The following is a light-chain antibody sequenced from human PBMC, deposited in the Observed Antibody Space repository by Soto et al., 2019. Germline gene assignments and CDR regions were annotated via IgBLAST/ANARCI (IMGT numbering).Light chain of an antibody. CDR2: GAS. CDR3: QQYGSSPWT. V-gene: IGKV3-20*01. J-gene: IGKJ1*01. Sequence: EIVLTQSPGTLSLSPGERATLSCRASQSVGSSHLAWYQQKPGQAPSLLVYGASSRATGIPDRFSGSGSGTDFTLTISRLEPEDVAVYYCQQYGSSPWTFGQGTKLEIQ. CDR1: QSVGSSH.